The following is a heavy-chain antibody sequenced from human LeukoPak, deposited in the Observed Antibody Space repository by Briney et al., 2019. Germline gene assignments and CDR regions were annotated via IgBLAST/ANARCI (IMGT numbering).Heavy chain of an antibody. V-gene: IGHV3-23*01. D-gene: IGHD1-1*01. CDR3: AKNPRLEGWIYFDS. J-gene: IGHJ4*02. CDR2: ISGSGGRI. Sequence: GASLRLSCAASGFTFSSYSMSWVRQAPGKGLEWVSSISGSGGRIDYADSVKGRFTISRDNSKNTLSLQVNSLTAEDTAVYYCAKNPRLEGWIYFDSWGRGILVTVSS. CDR1: GFTFSSYS.